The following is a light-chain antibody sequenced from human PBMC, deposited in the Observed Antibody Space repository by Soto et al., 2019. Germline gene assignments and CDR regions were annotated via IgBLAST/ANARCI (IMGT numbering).Light chain of an antibody. CDR1: QSVSSNY. J-gene: IGKJ5*01. CDR2: GAS. Sequence: EIVLTQSPGTLSLSPGERATLSCRASQSVSSNYLAWYQQKPGQAPRLLIYGASSRATGIPDRFSGSGSGTDFTLIISRLEAEDFVVYYCQQYGGSPITFGQGTRLEIK. V-gene: IGKV3-20*01. CDR3: QQYGGSPIT.